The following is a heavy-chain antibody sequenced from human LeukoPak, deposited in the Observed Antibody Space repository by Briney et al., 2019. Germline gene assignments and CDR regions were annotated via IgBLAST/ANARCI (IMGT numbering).Heavy chain of an antibody. J-gene: IGHJ5*02. D-gene: IGHD3-3*01. V-gene: IGHV3-7*01. CDR3: ARTRRYYDFWSGYPGWFDP. CDR2: IKQDGSEK. CDR1: GFTFSSYW. Sequence: TGGSLRLSCAASGFTFSSYWMSWARQAPGKGLGWVANIKQDGSEKYYVDSVKGRFTISRDNAKNSLYLQMNSLRAEDTAVYYCARTRRYYDFWSGYPGWFDPWGQGTLVTVSS.